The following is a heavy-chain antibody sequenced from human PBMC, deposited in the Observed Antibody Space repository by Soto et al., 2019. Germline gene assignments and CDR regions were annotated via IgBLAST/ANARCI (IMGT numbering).Heavy chain of an antibody. J-gene: IGHJ4*02. CDR2: IIPIFGTA. V-gene: IGHV1-69*13. Sequence: ASVKVSCKASGGTFSSYAISWVRQAPGQGLGWMGGIIPIFGTANYAQKFQGRVTITADESTSTAYMELSSLRSEDTAVYYCARDYNGVQYHYFDYWGQGTLVTVSS. CDR1: GGTFSSYA. D-gene: IGHD2-8*01. CDR3: ARDYNGVQYHYFDY.